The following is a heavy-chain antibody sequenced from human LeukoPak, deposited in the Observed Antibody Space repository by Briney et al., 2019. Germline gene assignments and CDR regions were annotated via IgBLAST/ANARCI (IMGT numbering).Heavy chain of an antibody. CDR2: IKQDGSEK. CDR1: GFTFSSYW. CDR3: ARESRGAWYLSSWYFDGGNYFDY. J-gene: IGHJ4*02. V-gene: IGHV3-7*01. Sequence: GGSLRLSCAASGFTFSSYWMSWVRQAPGKGLEWVANIKQDGSEKYCVDSVKGRFTISRDNAKNSLYLQMNSLRAEDTAVYYCARESRGAWYLSSWYFDGGNYFDYWGQGTLVTVSS. D-gene: IGHD6-13*01.